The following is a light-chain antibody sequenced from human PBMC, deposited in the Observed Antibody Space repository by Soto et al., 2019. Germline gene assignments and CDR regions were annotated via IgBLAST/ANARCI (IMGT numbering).Light chain of an antibody. CDR1: RSDVGAYNY. Sequence: QSVLTQPASVSGSPGQSIAISCTGTRSDVGAYNYVSWYQQHPGKAPKLMISEVTNRPSGVSDRFSGSKSGNTASLTISGLQAEDEADYYCSSFTSRFTFAFGHGTKVTVL. CDR3: SSFTSRFTFA. CDR2: EVT. J-gene: IGLJ1*01. V-gene: IGLV2-14*01.